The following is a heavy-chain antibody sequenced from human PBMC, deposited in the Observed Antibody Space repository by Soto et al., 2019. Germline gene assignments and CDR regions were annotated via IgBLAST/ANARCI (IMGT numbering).Heavy chain of an antibody. J-gene: IGHJ6*02. Sequence: GGSLRLSCAASGFTFSSYAMHWVRQAPGKGLEWVAVISYDGSNKYYADSVKGRFTISRDNSKNTLYLQMNSLRAEDTAVYYCAGEGVATITFLYYYGMDVWGQGAKVTVS. CDR2: ISYDGSNK. D-gene: IGHD5-12*01. CDR3: AGEGVATITFLYYYGMDV. V-gene: IGHV3-30-3*01. CDR1: GFTFSSYA.